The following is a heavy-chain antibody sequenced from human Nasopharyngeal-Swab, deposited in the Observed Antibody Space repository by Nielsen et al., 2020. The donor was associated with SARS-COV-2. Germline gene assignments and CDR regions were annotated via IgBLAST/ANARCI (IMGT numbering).Heavy chain of an antibody. D-gene: IGHD5-18*01. CDR2: IKQDGSEK. CDR1: GFTFSSYW. Sequence: GGSLRLSCAASGFTFSSYWMSWVRQAPGKGLEWVANIKQDGSEKYYVDSVKGRFTISRDNAKNSLYLQMNSLRAEATAVYYCASWQLWPTFDIWGQGTMVTVSS. V-gene: IGHV3-7*01. J-gene: IGHJ3*02. CDR3: ASWQLWPTFDI.